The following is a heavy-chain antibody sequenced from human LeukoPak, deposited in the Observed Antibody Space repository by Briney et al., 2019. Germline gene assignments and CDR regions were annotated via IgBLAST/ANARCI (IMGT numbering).Heavy chain of an antibody. J-gene: IGHJ4*02. Sequence: GGSLRLSCAASGFTFSSYGMHWVRQAPGKGLEWVAFIRYDGSNKYYADSVKGRFTISRDNSKNTLYPQMNSLRAEDTAVYYCARVAKQQSTDYWGQGTLVTVSS. CDR2: IRYDGSNK. CDR3: ARVAKQQSTDY. CDR1: GFTFSSYG. D-gene: IGHD6-13*01. V-gene: IGHV3-30*02.